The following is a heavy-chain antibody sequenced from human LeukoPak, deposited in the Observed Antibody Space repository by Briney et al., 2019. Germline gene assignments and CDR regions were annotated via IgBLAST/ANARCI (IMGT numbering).Heavy chain of an antibody. V-gene: IGHV4-39*01. CDR1: GGSISSSSYH. J-gene: IGHJ4*02. D-gene: IGHD1-26*01. CDR3: ARRGRGGSYPFDY. CDR2: IYYSGST. Sequence: SETLSLTCTVSGGSISSSSYHWGWIRQPPGKGLEWIGSIYYSGSTYYNPSLKSRVTISVDTSKNQFSLKLSSVTDADTAVYYCARRGRGGSYPFDYWGQGTMVTVSS.